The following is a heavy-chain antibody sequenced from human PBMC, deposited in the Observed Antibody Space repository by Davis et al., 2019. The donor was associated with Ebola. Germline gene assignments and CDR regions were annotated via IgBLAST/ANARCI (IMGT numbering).Heavy chain of an antibody. J-gene: IGHJ5*02. Sequence: SVPVSCQASGYTFTSYVIRWLRPPPGQGLEGMGWLSAYNGNTNYAQKLQGRVTMTTDTSTSTAYMELRSLRSDDTAVYYCARDLDRLLYRTQGGWFDPWGQGTLVTVSS. CDR1: GYTFTSYV. D-gene: IGHD1-14*01. V-gene: IGHV1-18*01. CDR2: LSAYNGNT. CDR3: ARDLDRLLYRTQGGWFDP.